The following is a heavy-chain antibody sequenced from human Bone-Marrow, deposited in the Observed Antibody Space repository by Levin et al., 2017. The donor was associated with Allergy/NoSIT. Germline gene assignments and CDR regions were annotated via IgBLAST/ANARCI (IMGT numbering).Heavy chain of an antibody. V-gene: IGHV1-58*01. D-gene: IGHD2-15*01. CDR3: AAMGSEVLVAATRLGAFDI. CDR2: IVVGSGNT. CDR1: GFTFTSSA. Sequence: SVKVSCKASGFTFTSSAVQWVRQARGQRLEWIGWIVVGSGNTHYAQKFQERLTITRDMSTSPAHMELSSLRSDDTAVYYCAAMGSEVLVAATRLGAFDIWGQGTKVTVSS. J-gene: IGHJ3*02.